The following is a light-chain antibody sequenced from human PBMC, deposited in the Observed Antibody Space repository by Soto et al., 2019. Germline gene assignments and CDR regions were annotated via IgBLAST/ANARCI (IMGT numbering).Light chain of an antibody. V-gene: IGKV3-20*01. CDR2: DAS. J-gene: IGKJ4*01. Sequence: EIVLTQSPGTLSLSPGERATLSCRASQSVSSNYLVWYQQKPGQAPRLLVFDASNRATGIPDRFSGSGSGTDFTLTISRLDPEDFAVYFCQQYGSSPRTFGGGTKVEIK. CDR1: QSVSSNY. CDR3: QQYGSSPRT.